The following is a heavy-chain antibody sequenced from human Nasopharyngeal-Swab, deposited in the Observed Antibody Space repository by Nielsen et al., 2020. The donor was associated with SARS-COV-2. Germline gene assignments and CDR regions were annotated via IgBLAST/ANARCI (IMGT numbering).Heavy chain of an antibody. CDR2: VYPGDGST. CDR3: ARSRSCDSVRCYDSHNYFGP. V-gene: IGHV5-51*01. J-gene: IGHJ5*02. D-gene: IGHD3-9*01. Sequence: GESLKISCKTSGHIFTDFWIAWVRRVPGKGLEWVGSVYPGDGSTIYSPSFEGRVTVSADKSITTAYLQWSSLKASDTAIYYCARSRSCDSVRCYDSHNYFGPWGQGTAVTVSS. CDR1: GHIFTDFW.